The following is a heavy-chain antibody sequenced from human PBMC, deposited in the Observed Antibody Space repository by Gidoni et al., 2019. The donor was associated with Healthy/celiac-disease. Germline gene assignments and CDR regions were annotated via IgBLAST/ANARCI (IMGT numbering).Heavy chain of an antibody. V-gene: IGHV4-59*08. CDR2: IYYSGST. D-gene: IGHD5-12*01. Sequence: QVQLQESGPGLVKPSETLSLTCTVSGGSISSYYWSWIRQPPGKGLEWIGYIYYSGSTNYNPSLKSRVTISVDTSKNQFSLKLSSVTAADTAVYYCARRTREYSGYVSTPVSYFDYWGQGTLVTVSS. CDR3: ARRTREYSGYVSTPVSYFDY. J-gene: IGHJ4*02. CDR1: GGSISSYY.